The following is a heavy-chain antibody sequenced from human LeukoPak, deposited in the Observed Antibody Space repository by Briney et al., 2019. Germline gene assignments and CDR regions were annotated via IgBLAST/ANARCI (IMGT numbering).Heavy chain of an antibody. V-gene: IGHV4-34*01. CDR3: ARGETGYSYVFDY. Sequence: SETLSLTCAVYGGSFSGYYWSWIHQPPGKGLEWIGEINHSGSTNYNPSLKSRVTISVDTSKNQFSLKLSSVTAADTAVYYCARGETGYSYVFDYWGQRTLVTVSS. CDR1: GGSFSGYY. CDR2: INHSGST. J-gene: IGHJ4*02. D-gene: IGHD5-18*01.